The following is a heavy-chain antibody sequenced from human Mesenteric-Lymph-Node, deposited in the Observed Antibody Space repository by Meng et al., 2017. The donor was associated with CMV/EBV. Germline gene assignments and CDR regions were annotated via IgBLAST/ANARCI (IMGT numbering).Heavy chain of an antibody. CDR3: ARHYDSSGYYHFDY. CDR2: ISAYNGNT. D-gene: IGHD3-22*01. V-gene: IGHV1-18*01. J-gene: IGHJ4*02. CDR1: GYTFTTYG. Sequence: ASGYTFTTYGIGWVRQAPGQGLEWMGWISAYNGNTNYAQNVQGRVTMTTDTSTTTAYMELRSLRSDDTAMYYCARHYDSSGYYHFDYWGQGTLVTVSS.